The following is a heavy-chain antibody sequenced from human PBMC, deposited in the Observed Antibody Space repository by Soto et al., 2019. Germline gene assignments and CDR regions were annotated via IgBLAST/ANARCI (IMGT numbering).Heavy chain of an antibody. V-gene: IGHV4-34*01. CDR3: AGQIYSSSGYYFDY. CDR1: GGSFSGYY. J-gene: IGHJ4*02. D-gene: IGHD6-6*01. CDR2: VYYIGNT. Sequence: PSETLSLTCAVYGGSFSGYYWSWIRQPPGEGLEWIGSVYYIGNTYYSPSLKTRVTISVDTSKNQFSLKLTSVTAADTALYYCAGQIYSSSGYYFDYWGQGTLVTVSS.